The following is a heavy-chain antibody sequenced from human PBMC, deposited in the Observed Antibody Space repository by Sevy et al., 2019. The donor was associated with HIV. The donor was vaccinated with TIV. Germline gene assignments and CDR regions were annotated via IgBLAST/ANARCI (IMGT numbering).Heavy chain of an antibody. D-gene: IGHD5-18*01. Sequence: GGSLRLSCVTSGFSFSDYHMSWIRLAPGKGLEWISHITSSHGAKVYADSVRGRFDISRDNARKSVYLQMNRLQVEDTATYFCVGRRYRVGHRWSYFFDFWGQGTPVTVSS. V-gene: IGHV3-11*01. J-gene: IGHJ4*02. CDR1: GFSFSDYH. CDR3: VGRRYRVGHRWSYFFDF. CDR2: ITSSHGAK.